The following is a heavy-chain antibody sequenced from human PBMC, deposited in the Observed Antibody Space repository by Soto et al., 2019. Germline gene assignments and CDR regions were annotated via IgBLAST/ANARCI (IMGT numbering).Heavy chain of an antibody. CDR2: TYYRSKWYY. Sequence: SQTLSLTCAISGDSASINSGAWNWIRQSPSRGLEWLGRTYYRSKWYYDYAQSVKSRIIINPDTSKNQFSLQLNSVTPEDAAVYYCARDPGYSPDYWGQGTLVTVSS. V-gene: IGHV6-1*01. D-gene: IGHD5-12*01. CDR3: ARDPGYSPDY. CDR1: GDSASINSGA. J-gene: IGHJ4*02.